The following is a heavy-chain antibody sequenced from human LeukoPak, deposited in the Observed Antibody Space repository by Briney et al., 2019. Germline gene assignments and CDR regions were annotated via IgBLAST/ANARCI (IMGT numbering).Heavy chain of an antibody. CDR3: AKPSYETYYYGSGSPGGMDV. V-gene: IGHV3-66*04. D-gene: IGHD3-10*01. Sequence: GGSLRLSCAASGFTVSSNYMSWVRQAPGKGLEWVSVIYSGGSTYYADSVKGRFTISRDNSKNTLYLQMNSLRAEDTAVYYCAKPSYETYYYGSGSPGGMDVWGQGTTVTVSS. CDR1: GFTVSSNY. CDR2: IYSGGST. J-gene: IGHJ6*02.